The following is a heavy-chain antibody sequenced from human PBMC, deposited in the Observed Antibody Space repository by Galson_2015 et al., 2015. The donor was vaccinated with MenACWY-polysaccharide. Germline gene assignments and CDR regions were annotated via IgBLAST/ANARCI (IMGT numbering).Heavy chain of an antibody. CDR2: IWDDGSNK. J-gene: IGHJ6*03. D-gene: IGHD2/OR15-2a*01. Sequence: SLRLSCAASGFTFSSYGMHWVRQAPGKGLGWLAVIWDDGSNKYYGDSVKGRFTISRDNSKNTLYLQMTSLRAEDTAVYYCARGSRQYYYYMDVWGKGTTVTVSS. CDR1: GFTFSSYG. V-gene: IGHV3-33*01. CDR3: ARGSRQYYYYMDV.